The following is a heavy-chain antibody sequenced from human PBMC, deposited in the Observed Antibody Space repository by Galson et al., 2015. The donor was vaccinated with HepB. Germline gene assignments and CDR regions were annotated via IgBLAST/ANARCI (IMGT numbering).Heavy chain of an antibody. CDR3: AKDRRGGIAARHGPFDY. V-gene: IGHV3-30*18. Sequence: SLRLSCAASGFTFSSYGMHWVRQAPGKGLEWVAVISYDGSNKYYADSVKGRFTISRDNSKNTLYLQMNSLRAEDTAVYYCAKDRRGGIAARHGPFDYWGQGTLVTVSS. D-gene: IGHD6-6*01. CDR2: ISYDGSNK. J-gene: IGHJ4*02. CDR1: GFTFSSYG.